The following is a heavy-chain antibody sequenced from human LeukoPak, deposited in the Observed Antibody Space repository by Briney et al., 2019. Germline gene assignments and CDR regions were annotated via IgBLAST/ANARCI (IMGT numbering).Heavy chain of an antibody. D-gene: IGHD6-13*01. CDR2: ISYDGSNK. CDR1: GFTFSSYA. J-gene: IGHJ4*02. CDR3: ARDEQLVYYFDY. Sequence: PGRSLRLSCAASGFTFSSYAMHWVRQAPGKGLEWVAVISYDGSNKYYADSVKGRFTISRDNSKNTLYLQMNSLRAEDTAVYYCARDEQLVYYFDYWGQGTLVTVSS. V-gene: IGHV3-30-3*01.